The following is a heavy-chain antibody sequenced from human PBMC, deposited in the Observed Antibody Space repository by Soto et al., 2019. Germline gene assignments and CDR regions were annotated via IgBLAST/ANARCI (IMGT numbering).Heavy chain of an antibody. J-gene: IGHJ3*02. CDR2: IWYDGSNK. CDR3: AREYYDFWCDYYTGKDAFEI. V-gene: IGHV3-33*01. CDR1: GFSFRSYG. D-gene: IGHD3-3*01. Sequence: QVQLVESGGGVVQPGRSLRLSCAASGFSFRSYGMHWVRQAPGKGLEWVAVIWYDGSNKYYRDSVRGRFTISRDNSEHTLYLQMNSLRAEDTAIYYCAREYYDFWCDYYTGKDAFEIWGQGTMVTVSS.